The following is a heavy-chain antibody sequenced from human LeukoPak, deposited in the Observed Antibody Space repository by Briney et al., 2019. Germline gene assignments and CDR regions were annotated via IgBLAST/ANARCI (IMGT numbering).Heavy chain of an antibody. Sequence: PSETLSLTCTVSGGSISSYYWSWIRQPPGKGLEWIGYIYYSGSTNYNPSLKSRVTISVDTSKNQFSLKLSSVTAADTAVYYCARKDSYYYGMDVWGQGTTVTVSS. CDR3: ARKDSYYYGMDV. V-gene: IGHV4-59*01. CDR2: IYYSGST. CDR1: GGSISSYY. D-gene: IGHD3-22*01. J-gene: IGHJ6*02.